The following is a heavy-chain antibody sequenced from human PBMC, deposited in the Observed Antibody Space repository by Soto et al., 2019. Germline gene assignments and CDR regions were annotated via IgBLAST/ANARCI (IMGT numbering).Heavy chain of an antibody. Sequence: LRLSCEASGFTFTNYWMHWVRQAPGKGLVWVSRINSHGNITTYADSVKGRFTISRDNAKNTLHLQMSGLRAEDTAVYYCARTGYCNSTKCYNWFDPWGQGTLVTVSS. V-gene: IGHV3-74*03. D-gene: IGHD2-2*01. J-gene: IGHJ5*02. CDR1: GFTFTNYW. CDR2: INSHGNIT. CDR3: ARTGYCNSTKCYNWFDP.